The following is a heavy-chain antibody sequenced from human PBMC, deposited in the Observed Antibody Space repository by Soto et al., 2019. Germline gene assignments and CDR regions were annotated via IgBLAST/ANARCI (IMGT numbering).Heavy chain of an antibody. V-gene: IGHV3-9*01. CDR2: ISWNSGSI. Sequence: EVQLVESGGGLVQPGRSLRLSCAASGFTFDDYAMHWVRQAPGKGLEWVSGISWNSGSIGYADSVKGRFTISRDNAKNSLYLQMNSLRAEDTALYYCSKDIGGAADGRLDDGGQGTLFTVSS. J-gene: IGHJ4*02. CDR1: GFTFDDYA. D-gene: IGHD6-13*01. CDR3: SKDIGGAADGRLDD.